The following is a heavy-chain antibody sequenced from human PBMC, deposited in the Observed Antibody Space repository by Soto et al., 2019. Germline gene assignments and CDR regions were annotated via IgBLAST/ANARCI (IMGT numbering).Heavy chain of an antibody. V-gene: IGHV4-59*01. J-gene: IGHJ6*03. CDR3: AIEHWVGATVTQSSPYYYYYYMDV. CDR2: IYYSGST. Sequence: SETLSLTCTVSGGSISSYYWSWIRQPPGKGLEWIGYIYYSGSTNYNPSLKSRVTISVDTSKNQFSLKLSSVTAADTAVYYCAIEHWVGATVTQSSPYYYYYYMDVWGKGTTVTVS. CDR1: GGSISSYY. D-gene: IGHD1-26*01.